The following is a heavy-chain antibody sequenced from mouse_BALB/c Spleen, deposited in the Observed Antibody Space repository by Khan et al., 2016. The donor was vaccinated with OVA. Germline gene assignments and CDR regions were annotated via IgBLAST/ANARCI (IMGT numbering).Heavy chain of an antibody. CDR1: GYTFINYW. CDR2: INPSTGYT. V-gene: IGHV1-7*01. J-gene: IGHJ2*01. D-gene: IGHD1-1*01. CDR3: ARRGLRWDFDY. Sequence: QVQLQQSGAELAKPGASVKMSCKASGYTFINYWILWVKQRPGQGLEWIGYINPSTGYTEYNQNFKDKATLTADKSSSTAYMQLQSLTSEDSAVYYCARRGLRWDFDYWGQGTTLTVSS.